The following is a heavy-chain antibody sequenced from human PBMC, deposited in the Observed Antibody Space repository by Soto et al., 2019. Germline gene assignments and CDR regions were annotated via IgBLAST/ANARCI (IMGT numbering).Heavy chain of an antibody. V-gene: IGHV3-23*01. CDR1: GFTFSSYA. D-gene: IGHD5-12*01. Sequence: PGGSLRLSCASSGFTFSSYAMSLVRQAPGKGLEWVSAISGSGGSTYYADSVKGRFTISRDNSKNTLYLQMNSLRAEDTAVYYCAKDRGSYYYYYGMDVWGQGTTVTVSS. CDR3: AKDRGSYYYYYGMDV. J-gene: IGHJ6*02. CDR2: ISGSGGST.